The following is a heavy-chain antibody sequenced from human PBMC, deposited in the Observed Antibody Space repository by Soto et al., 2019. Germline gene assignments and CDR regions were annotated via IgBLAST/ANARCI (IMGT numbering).Heavy chain of an antibody. V-gene: IGHV3-23*01. CDR3: ARKVSGSSGRPDLWYFDL. Sequence: EVQLLDSGGGLVQPGGSLRLSCAAPGFTFSGYALTWVRQAPGKGLGWVSAISGGGDATFYADSVKGRFTISRDNSKNTLYLQRNTLRAEDTAVYYCARKVSGSSGRPDLWYFDLWGRGTLVTVSS. J-gene: IGHJ2*01. CDR2: ISGGGDAT. CDR1: GFTFSGYA. D-gene: IGHD3-10*01.